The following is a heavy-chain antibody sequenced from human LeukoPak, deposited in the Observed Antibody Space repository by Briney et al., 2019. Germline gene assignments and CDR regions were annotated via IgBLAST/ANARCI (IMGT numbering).Heavy chain of an antibody. V-gene: IGHV3-64*05. CDR2: ISDSGGST. CDR1: GFPFSSYA. Sequence: GGSLRLSCSASGFPFSSYAMHWVRQAPGKGLEYVSAISDSGGSTYYADSVKGRFTISRDNSKNTLYFPMSSLRAEDKAVFYCARTFYTDVDTALLTSLDYWGQGTLVTVSS. J-gene: IGHJ4*02. D-gene: IGHD5-18*01. CDR3: ARTFYTDVDTALLTSLDY.